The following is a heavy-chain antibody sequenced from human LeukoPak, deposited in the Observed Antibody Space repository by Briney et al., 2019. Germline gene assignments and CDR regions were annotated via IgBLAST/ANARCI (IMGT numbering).Heavy chain of an antibody. CDR2: INPNSGGT. Sequence: ASVKVSCKASGYTFTGYYMHWVRQAPGQGLEWMGWINPNSGGTNYAQKFQGRVTMTRDTSISTAYMELSRLRSDDTAVYYCARAQVKWGSNWFDPWGQGTLVTVSS. CDR3: ARAQVKWGSNWFDP. CDR1: GYTFTGYY. J-gene: IGHJ5*02. D-gene: IGHD2-8*01. V-gene: IGHV1-2*02.